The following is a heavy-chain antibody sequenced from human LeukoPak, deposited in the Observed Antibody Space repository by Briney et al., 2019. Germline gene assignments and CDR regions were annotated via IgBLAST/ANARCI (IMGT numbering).Heavy chain of an antibody. CDR3: AKDRAYVGFVTNFDY. J-gene: IGHJ4*02. CDR1: GFTFSSYA. V-gene: IGHV3-23*01. Sequence: LSGGSLRLSCAASGFTFSSYAMHWVRQAPGKGLEWVSGIGGSGTSTYYADSVKGRFTISRDNSKNTLYLQMNSLRAEDTAVYYCAKDRAYVGFVTNFDYWGQGTLVTVSS. CDR2: IGGSGTST. D-gene: IGHD4-17*01.